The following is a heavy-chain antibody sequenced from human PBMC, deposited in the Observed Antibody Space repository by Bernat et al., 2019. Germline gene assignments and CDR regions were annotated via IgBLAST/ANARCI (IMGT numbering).Heavy chain of an antibody. J-gene: IGHJ4*02. CDR1: CGSISSSSYY. CDR3: ARHGESYYDFWSGYPEHYFDY. V-gene: IGHV4-39*01. CDR2: IYYSGGT. D-gene: IGHD3-3*01. Sequence: QLQLQESGPGLVKPLETLSLTRTVSCGSISSSSYYRGWIRQPPGKGLEWIGSIYYSGGTYYNPSLKSRVTISVDTSKKQFSLKLSCVTAADTAVYYCARHGESYYDFWSGYPEHYFDYWGQGTLVTVSS.